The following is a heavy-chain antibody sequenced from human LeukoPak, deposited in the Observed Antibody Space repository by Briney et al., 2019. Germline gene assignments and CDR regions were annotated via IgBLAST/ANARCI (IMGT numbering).Heavy chain of an antibody. CDR3: ASCNDSSGYFAY. CDR2: VNTNTGNP. V-gene: IGHV7-4-1*02. Sequence: ASVKVSCKPSGYTFTDYAINWVRQAPGQGLEYTGWVNTNTGNPTYAQGFTGRFVFSSDSSVGAAYLQITSLKADDSAIYFCASCNDSSGYFAYWGQGTLVTVSS. J-gene: IGHJ4*02. D-gene: IGHD3-22*01. CDR1: GYTFTDYA.